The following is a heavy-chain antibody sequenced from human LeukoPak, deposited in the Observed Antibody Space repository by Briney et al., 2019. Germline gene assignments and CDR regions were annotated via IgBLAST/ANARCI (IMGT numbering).Heavy chain of an antibody. Sequence: GGSLRLSRAASGFTLSYYWMSWVRQAPGKGLEWVANIKQDGSEKYYVDSVKGRFTISRDNAKNSLYLQMNSLKAEDTAVYYCARYGNGAWLGHYAFDMWGQGTMVTVSS. CDR1: GFTLSYYW. CDR2: IKQDGSEK. CDR3: ARYGNGAWLGHYAFDM. D-gene: IGHD6-19*01. J-gene: IGHJ3*02. V-gene: IGHV3-7*01.